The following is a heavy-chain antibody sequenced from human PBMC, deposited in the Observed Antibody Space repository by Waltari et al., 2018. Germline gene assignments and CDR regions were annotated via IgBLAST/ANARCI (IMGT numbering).Heavy chain of an antibody. CDR1: GFTFSTYA. CDR2: ISNSGDST. J-gene: IGHJ4*02. Sequence: GFTFSTYAMHWVRPAPGKGLEWLSTISNSGDSTYYADSVKGRFTISRDNSKNTMYLQMNSLRAEDTAVYYCAKFRGMVQGSSLLFDYWGQGALITVSS. CDR3: AKFRGMVQGSSLLFDY. D-gene: IGHD2-15*01. V-gene: IGHV3-23*01.